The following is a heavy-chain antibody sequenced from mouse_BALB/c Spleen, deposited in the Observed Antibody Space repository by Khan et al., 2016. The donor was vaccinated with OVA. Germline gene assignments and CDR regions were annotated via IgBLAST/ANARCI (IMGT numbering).Heavy chain of an antibody. V-gene: IGHV3-2*02. CDR3: ARIYGGDFDY. Sequence: EVKLLESGPGLAKPSQSLSLTCTVTGYSITSDYAWNWIRPFPGNKLERMGYISYSGNTKYNPSLKSRISITRDTSKNQFFLQLESVTTEDTATYYCARIYGGDFDYWGQGTTLTVSS. J-gene: IGHJ2*01. CDR2: ISYSGNT. CDR1: GYSITSDYA. D-gene: IGHD1-1*01.